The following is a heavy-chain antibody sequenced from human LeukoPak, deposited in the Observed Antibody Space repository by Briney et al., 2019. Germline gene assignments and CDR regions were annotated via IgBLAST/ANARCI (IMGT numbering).Heavy chain of an antibody. V-gene: IGHV3-21*04. CDR1: GFTFSSYS. CDR2: ISSSSSYI. Sequence: GGSLRLSCAASGFTFSSYSMNWVRQAPGKGLEWVSSISSSSSYIYYADSVKGRFTISRDNSKNTLYLQMNSLRAEDTAVYYCAKTTRSSTAGTLFDYWGQGTLVTVSS. CDR3: AKTTRSSTAGTLFDY. D-gene: IGHD6-13*01. J-gene: IGHJ4*02.